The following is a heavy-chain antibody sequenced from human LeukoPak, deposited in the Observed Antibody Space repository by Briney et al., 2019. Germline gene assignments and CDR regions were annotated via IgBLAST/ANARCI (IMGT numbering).Heavy chain of an antibody. D-gene: IGHD3-16*01. CDR3: ATRSASSDGGVFDF. J-gene: IGHJ4*02. V-gene: IGHV1-3*04. Sequence: ASVMVSCKASGYTFTHYAMHWVRQAPGQSLEWMGWINTGNGNTKDSQKFQGRVTLTMDTSANTAYMEVTSLSSEDTAVYYCATRSASSDGGVFDFWGQGSLVIVSS. CDR2: INTGNGNT. CDR1: GYTFTHYA.